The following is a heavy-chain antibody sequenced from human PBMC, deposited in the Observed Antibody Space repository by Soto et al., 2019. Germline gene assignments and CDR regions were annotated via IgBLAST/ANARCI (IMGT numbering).Heavy chain of an antibody. CDR2: ISSSGSTI. V-gene: IGHV3-11*01. CDR1: GLTFSDYY. J-gene: IGHJ5*02. CDR3: ARDRRPRCVVIWFDP. D-gene: IGHD2-15*01. Sequence: QVQLVESGGGLVKPGGSLRLSCAVSGLTFSDYYMSWIRQAPGKGLEWVSSISSSGSTIYSADSGKGRFTISRDNAKNSMYLQMYTLRVEDTGVYYCARDRRPRCVVIWFDPWGEEILVTFSS.